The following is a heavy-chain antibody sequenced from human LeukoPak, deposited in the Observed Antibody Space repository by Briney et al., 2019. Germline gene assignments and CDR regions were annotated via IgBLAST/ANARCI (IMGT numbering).Heavy chain of an antibody. V-gene: IGHV1-69*06. J-gene: IGHJ4*02. D-gene: IGHD6-19*01. CDR1: GGTFSTFA. Sequence: SVKVSCKASGGTFSTFALSWVRQAPGRGLDWMGGIIPILRTAIYAQKFQGRVTMTEDTSTDTAYMELSSLRSEDTAVYYCATGPPGIAVHFDYWGQGTLVTVSS. CDR2: IIPILRTA. CDR3: ATGPPGIAVHFDY.